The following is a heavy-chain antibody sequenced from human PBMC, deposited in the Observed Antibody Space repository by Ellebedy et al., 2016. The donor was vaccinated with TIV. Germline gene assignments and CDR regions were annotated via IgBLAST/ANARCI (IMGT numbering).Heavy chain of an antibody. CDR3: ARWEYSSGWPQFDY. Sequence: AASVKVSCKTSGYTFPSYGISWVRQAPGQGLEWMGWISNYNGNTNYAQKFQGRVTMTPDTSTNTADLDLRSLRPDDTAGYYCARWEYSSGWPQFDYWGQGTLVTVSS. V-gene: IGHV1-18*01. J-gene: IGHJ4*02. D-gene: IGHD6-19*01. CDR1: GYTFPSYG. CDR2: ISNYNGNT.